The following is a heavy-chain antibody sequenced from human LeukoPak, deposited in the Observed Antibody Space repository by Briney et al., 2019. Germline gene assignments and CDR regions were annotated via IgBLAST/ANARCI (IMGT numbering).Heavy chain of an antibody. CDR1: GGSISSSSYY. J-gene: IGHJ6*02. D-gene: IGHD6-13*01. CDR3: ARDLPAGSSWYEGYYYYGMDV. Sequence: SETLSLTCTASGGSISSSSYYWGWIRQPPGKGLEWIGSIYYSGSTYYNPSLKSRVTISVDTSKNQFSLKLSSVTAADTAVYYCARDLPAGSSWYEGYYYYGMDVWGQGTTVTVSS. CDR2: IYYSGST. V-gene: IGHV4-39*07.